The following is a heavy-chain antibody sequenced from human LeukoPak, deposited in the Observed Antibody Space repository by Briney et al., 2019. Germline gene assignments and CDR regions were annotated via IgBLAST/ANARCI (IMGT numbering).Heavy chain of an antibody. Sequence: ASVKVSCKASGYTFTSYDVNWVRQATGQGLEWMGWMNPNSGNTGYAQKFQGRDTMTRNTSISTAYMELSGLRSEDTAVYYCARCKGGSCYRWFDPWGQGTLVTVSS. CDR1: GYTFTSYD. CDR3: ARCKGGSCYRWFDP. CDR2: MNPNSGNT. D-gene: IGHD2-15*01. V-gene: IGHV1-8*01. J-gene: IGHJ5*02.